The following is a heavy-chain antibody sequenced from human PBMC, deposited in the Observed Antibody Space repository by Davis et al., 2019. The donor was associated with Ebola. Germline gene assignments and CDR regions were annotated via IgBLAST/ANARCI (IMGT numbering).Heavy chain of an antibody. CDR2: ISWNSGSI. V-gene: IGHV3-9*02. CDR1: GFTSDDYV. D-gene: IGHD6-13*01. CDR3: ARTAAGTGPFDY. Sequence: GGSLRLSCAASGFTSDDYVIHWARQAPGKGLEWVSGISWNSGSIGYADSVKGRFTISRDNAKNSLYLQMNSLRAEDTALYYCARTAAGTGPFDYWGQGTLVTVSS. J-gene: IGHJ4*02.